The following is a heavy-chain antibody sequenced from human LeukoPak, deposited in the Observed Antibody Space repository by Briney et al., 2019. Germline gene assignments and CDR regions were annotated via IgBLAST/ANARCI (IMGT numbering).Heavy chain of an antibody. CDR3: ARPPVAAPTSYFDY. Sequence: SETLSLTCTASGVSSSRSTYSWGWIRQPPGQGLEWIGTVYYRGNTYFNPSLKRRITISVDTSKNQFSLNLSSVTAADTAVYYCARPPVAAPTSYFDYWGQGILVTVSS. V-gene: IGHV4-39*01. CDR2: VYYRGNT. CDR1: GVSSSRSTYS. D-gene: IGHD6-25*01. J-gene: IGHJ4*02.